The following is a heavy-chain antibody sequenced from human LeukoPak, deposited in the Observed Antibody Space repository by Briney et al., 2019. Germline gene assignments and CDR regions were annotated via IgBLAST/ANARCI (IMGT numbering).Heavy chain of an antibody. CDR2: FSGSGGST. CDR1: GFTFSSYA. CDR3: AKDEGPKKRGFDY. Sequence: GGSLRLSCAASGFTFSSYAMSWVRQTPGTRLKWVSAFSGSGGSTYYADSVKGRFTISRDNSKNTLYLQMNSRRAKDTAVYYCAKDEGPKKRGFDYWGQGTLVTVSS. V-gene: IGHV3-23*01. J-gene: IGHJ4*02.